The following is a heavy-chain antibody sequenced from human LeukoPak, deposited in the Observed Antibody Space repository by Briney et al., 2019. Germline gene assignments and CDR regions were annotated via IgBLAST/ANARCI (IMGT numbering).Heavy chain of an antibody. CDR1: GGSISSYY. D-gene: IGHD6-13*01. CDR2: ISYDGSNK. Sequence: PSETLSLTCTVSGGSISSYYWSWIRQPPGKGLEWVAVISYDGSNKYYADSVKGRFTISRDNSKNTLYLQMNSLRAEDTAVYYCAKDRIAAAGTAVDYWGQGTLVTVSS. J-gene: IGHJ4*02. CDR3: AKDRIAAAGTAVDY. V-gene: IGHV3-30*18.